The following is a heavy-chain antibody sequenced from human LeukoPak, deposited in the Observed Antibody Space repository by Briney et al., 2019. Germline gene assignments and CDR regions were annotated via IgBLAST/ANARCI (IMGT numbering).Heavy chain of an antibody. V-gene: IGHV1-69*13. Sequence: ASVKVSCKASGYTFTDYYLHWVRQAPGQGLEWMGGIIPIFGTTNYAQKFQGRVTITADDSTSTAYMELSSLRSEDTAVYYCARSVGYSGYGIDYRGQGTLVTVSS. J-gene: IGHJ4*02. CDR2: IIPIFGTT. CDR3: ARSVGYSGYGIDY. D-gene: IGHD5-12*01. CDR1: GYTFTDYY.